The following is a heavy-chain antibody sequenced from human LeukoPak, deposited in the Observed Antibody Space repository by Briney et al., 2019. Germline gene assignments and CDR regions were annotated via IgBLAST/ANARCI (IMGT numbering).Heavy chain of an antibody. CDR3: NFFGYDSSGSNY. Sequence: PGRSLRLSCAASGFTFSSYGMHWVRQAPGKGLEWVAVISYDGSNKYYADSVKGRFTISRDNSKNTLYLQMNSLRAEDTAVYYPNFFGYDSSGSNYWGQGTLVTVSS. D-gene: IGHD3-22*01. CDR1: GFTFSSYG. V-gene: IGHV3-30*03. CDR2: ISYDGSNK. J-gene: IGHJ4*02.